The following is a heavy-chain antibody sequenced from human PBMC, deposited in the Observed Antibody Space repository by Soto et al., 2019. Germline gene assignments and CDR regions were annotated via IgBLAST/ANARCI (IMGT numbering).Heavy chain of an antibody. Sequence: SETLSLTCRVSGDSINSYYWSWIRQPPGKGLEWIGYIFYSGRSGSTNYNPSLKSRVTISVDTSKNQFSLKVSSVTAADTAVYYCAKTALGWLDPWGQGTLVTVSS. CDR2: IFYSGRSGST. D-gene: IGHD2-21*02. CDR1: GDSINSYY. CDR3: AKTALGWLDP. V-gene: IGHV4-59*01. J-gene: IGHJ5*02.